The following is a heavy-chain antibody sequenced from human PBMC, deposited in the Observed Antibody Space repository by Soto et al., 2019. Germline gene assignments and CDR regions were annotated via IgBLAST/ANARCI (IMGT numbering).Heavy chain of an antibody. D-gene: IGHD3-22*01. CDR3: AGGDYYHSSGYYFYYYTMDV. CDR2: VYYGGST. Sequence: QLHLQESGPGLVKPSETLPLTCTVSGGSISSSSYYWGWIRQPPGKGLEWIGNVYYGGSTYYNPSLKSRVTISVETSKSQFSLKLSSVTAADTAVYYCAGGDYYHSSGYYFYYYTMDVWGQGTTVTVSS. J-gene: IGHJ6*02. CDR1: GGSISSSSYY. V-gene: IGHV4-39*01.